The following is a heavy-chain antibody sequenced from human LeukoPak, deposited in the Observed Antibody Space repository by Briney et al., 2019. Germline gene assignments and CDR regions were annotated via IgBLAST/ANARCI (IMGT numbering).Heavy chain of an antibody. Sequence: GGSLRLSCAASGFTFSNYWMSWVRQAPGKSLEWVSIINQDRSTKYNVDSVKGRFTISRDKGKNSLYLQMNSLRAEDTAVYYCARERVFDYWGQGTLVTVSP. CDR2: INQDRSTK. CDR1: GFTFSNYW. CDR3: ARERVFDY. V-gene: IGHV3-7*04. J-gene: IGHJ4*02.